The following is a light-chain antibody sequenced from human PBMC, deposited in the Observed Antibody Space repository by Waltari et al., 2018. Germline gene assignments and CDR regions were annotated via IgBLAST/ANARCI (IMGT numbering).Light chain of an antibody. V-gene: IGKV3-15*01. J-gene: IGKJ1*01. CDR2: GSS. CDR1: QSVDSS. Sequence: EIVMTQSPATLSVSPGERATLSCRASQSVDSSLAWYQQKPGQAPRLLIHGSSSISFFFFFLFSGSGSGTEFTLTISSMQSEDFAVYYCQQYNNWPPWTFGQGTKVEIK. CDR3: QQYNNWPPWT.